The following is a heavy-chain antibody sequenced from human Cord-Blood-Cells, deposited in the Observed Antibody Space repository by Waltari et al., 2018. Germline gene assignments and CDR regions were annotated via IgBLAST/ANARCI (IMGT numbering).Heavy chain of an antibody. CDR2: ISYDGSNK. CDR3: AKDLYLDY. CDR1: RFPSRGSF. Sequence: ESWGGVLQPRRSLRPPCGASRFPSRGSFMHWVRQAPGNGLEWVAVISYDGSNKYYADSVKGRFTISRDNSKNTLYLQMNSLRAEDTAVYYCAKDLYLDYWGQGTLVTVSS. J-gene: IGHJ4*02. V-gene: IGHV3-30*18.